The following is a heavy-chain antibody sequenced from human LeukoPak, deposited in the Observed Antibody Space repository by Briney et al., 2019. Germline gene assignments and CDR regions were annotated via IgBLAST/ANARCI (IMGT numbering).Heavy chain of an antibody. CDR1: GGSLSSYY. CDR2: IYTSGST. D-gene: IGHD6-13*01. Sequence: PSETLSLTCTVSGGSLSSYYWSWIRQPAGKGLEWIGRIYTSGSTNYNPSLKSRVTISVDKSKNQFSLKLSSVTAADTAVYYCARDRSSPQYYYYYYMDVWGKGTTVTVSS. J-gene: IGHJ6*03. V-gene: IGHV4-4*07. CDR3: ARDRSSPQYYYYYYMDV.